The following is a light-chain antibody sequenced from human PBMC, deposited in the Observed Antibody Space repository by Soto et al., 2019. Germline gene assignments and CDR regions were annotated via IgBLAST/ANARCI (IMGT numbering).Light chain of an antibody. CDR3: QQYYSYPYA. V-gene: IGKV1-5*03. J-gene: IGKJ2*01. CDR1: QSIVSW. Sequence: DIQMTQSPSTLSASVGDRVTLTCRASQSIVSWLAWYQQKPGKAPNLLIYKASRLDSGVPSRFSGSGSGTEFTLIISSLQPDDFATYYCQQYYSYPYAFGQGTKLEIK. CDR2: KAS.